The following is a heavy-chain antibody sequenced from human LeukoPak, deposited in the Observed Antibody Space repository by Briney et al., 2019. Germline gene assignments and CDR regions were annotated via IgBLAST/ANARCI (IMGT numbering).Heavy chain of an antibody. CDR3: ATAVVTDPYFDS. V-gene: IGHV5-51*01. J-gene: IGHJ4*02. CDR1: GYNFNTYW. Sequence: GESLKISCKTSGYNFNTYWIGWVRQMPGEGLEWMGIIYPGDSDTRYSPSFQGQVTISADKSVSTAYLQWSSLKAPDTAMYYCATAVVTDPYFDSWGQGTLVTVSS. CDR2: IYPGDSDT. D-gene: IGHD4-23*01.